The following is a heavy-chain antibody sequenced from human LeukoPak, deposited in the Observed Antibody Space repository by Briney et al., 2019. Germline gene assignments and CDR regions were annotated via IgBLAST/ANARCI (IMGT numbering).Heavy chain of an antibody. J-gene: IGHJ4*02. CDR2: ISGSGGST. D-gene: IGHD4-23*01. Sequence: GGSLRLSCAASGFTFSSYAMSWVRQAPGKGLKWVSAISGSGGSTYYADSVKGRFTISRDNSKNTLYLQMNSLRAEDTAVYYCAKDLSVVTHTIDYWGQGTLVTVSS. V-gene: IGHV3-23*01. CDR3: AKDLSVVTHTIDY. CDR1: GFTFSSYA.